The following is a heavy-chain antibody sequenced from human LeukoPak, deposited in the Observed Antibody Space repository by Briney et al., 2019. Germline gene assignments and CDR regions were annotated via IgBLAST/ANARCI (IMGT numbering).Heavy chain of an antibody. J-gene: IGHJ6*02. D-gene: IGHD3-22*01. CDR1: GYTFTSYD. V-gene: IGHV1-8*01. CDR3: ASSAYYYDSSGYTQHYYGMDV. Sequence: ASVKVSCKASGYTFTSYDINWVRQATGQGLEWMGWMNPNSGNTGYAQKFQGRVTMTRNTSISTAYMELSSLRSEDTAVYCCASSAYYYDSSGYTQHYYGMDVWGQGTTVTVSS. CDR2: MNPNSGNT.